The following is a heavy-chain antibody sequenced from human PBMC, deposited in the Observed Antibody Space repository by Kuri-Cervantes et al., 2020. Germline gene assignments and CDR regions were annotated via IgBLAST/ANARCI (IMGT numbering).Heavy chain of an antibody. J-gene: IGHJ4*02. Sequence: GGSLRLSCAASGFTFSSYAMSWVRQAPGKGLEWVSAISGSGGSTYYADSVKGRFTISRDNSKNTLYLQMNSLRAEDAAVYYCAKAPSVAGVVDYWGQGTLVTVSS. V-gene: IGHV3-23*01. CDR1: GFTFSSYA. CDR2: ISGSGGST. CDR3: AKAPSVAGVVDY. D-gene: IGHD6-19*01.